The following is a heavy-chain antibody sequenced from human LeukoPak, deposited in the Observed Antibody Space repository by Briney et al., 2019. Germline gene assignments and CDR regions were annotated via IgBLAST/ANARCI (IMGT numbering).Heavy chain of an antibody. CDR1: GGSFSGYY. V-gene: IGHV4-34*01. D-gene: IGHD6-6*01. CDR2: INHSGST. CDR3: ARGVEARAFDY. Sequence: SETLSLTCAVYGGSFSGYYWSWIRQPPGKGLEWIGEINHSGSTNYNPSLKSRVTISVDTSKNQFSLKLSSVTAADTAVYYCARGVEARAFDYWGQGTLVTVSS. J-gene: IGHJ4*02.